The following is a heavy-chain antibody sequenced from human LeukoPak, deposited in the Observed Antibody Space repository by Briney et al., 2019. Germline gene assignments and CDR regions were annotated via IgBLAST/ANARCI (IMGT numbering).Heavy chain of an antibody. CDR2: IYHSGNT. D-gene: IGHD2-8*01. J-gene: IGHJ4*02. CDR3: ARGPVLYFTPHFDY. V-gene: IGHV4-39*07. Sequence: SETLSLTCTVSGGSISSSSYYWGWIRQPPGKGLEWIGSIYHSGNTYYNPSLKSRVTISIDTSKNQFSLKLSSVTAADTAVYFCARGPVLYFTPHFDYWGQGTLVTVSS. CDR1: GGSISSSSYY.